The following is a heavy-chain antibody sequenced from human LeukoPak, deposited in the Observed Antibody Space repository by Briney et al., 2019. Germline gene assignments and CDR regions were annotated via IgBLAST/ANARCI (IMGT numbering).Heavy chain of an antibody. D-gene: IGHD2-2*01. CDR1: GGSFSGYY. CDR2: ITHSGST. J-gene: IGHJ5*02. Sequence: SETLSLTCAVYGGSFSGYYWSWIRQPPGKGLEWIGEITHSGSTNYNPSLKSRVTISVDTSKNQFSLKLSSVTAADTAVYYCARVPGQVPAAIFRRYWFDPWGQGTLVTVSS. CDR3: ARVPGQVPAAIFRRYWFDP. V-gene: IGHV4-34*01.